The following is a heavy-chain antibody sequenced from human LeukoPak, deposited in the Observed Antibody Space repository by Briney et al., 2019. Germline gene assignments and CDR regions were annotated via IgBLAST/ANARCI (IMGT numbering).Heavy chain of an antibody. J-gene: IGHJ4*02. CDR3: ARVTRYRVGATGPNFDY. CDR1: GYTFTSYG. D-gene: IGHD1-26*01. Sequence: ASVKVSCKASGYTFTSYGISWVRQAPGQGLEWMGWISAYNGNTNYAQKLQGRVTMTTDTSTSTAYMELRSPRSDDTAVYYCARVTRYRVGATGPNFDYWGQGTLVTVSS. V-gene: IGHV1-18*01. CDR2: ISAYNGNT.